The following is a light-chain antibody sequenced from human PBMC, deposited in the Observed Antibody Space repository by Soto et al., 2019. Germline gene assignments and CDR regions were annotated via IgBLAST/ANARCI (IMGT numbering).Light chain of an antibody. CDR1: QSVRSW. CDR2: DAS. J-gene: IGKJ4*01. V-gene: IGKV1-5*01. Sequence: QMTQSPSTLSASVGARVTITCRASQSVRSWLAWYQQKQGRAPKFLIYDASSLESGVPSRFSGSGSGTELTITISNLQPDDFATYDCQQYDNYPLTFGEGTKVDIK. CDR3: QQYDNYPLT.